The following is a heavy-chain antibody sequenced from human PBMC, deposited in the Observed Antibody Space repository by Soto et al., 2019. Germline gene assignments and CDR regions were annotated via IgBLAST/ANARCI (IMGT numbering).Heavy chain of an antibody. CDR3: ARDRDSSTGFY. V-gene: IGHV3-33*01. D-gene: IGHD6-13*01. CDR1: GFTFSSYG. CDR2: IWYDGSNK. J-gene: IGHJ4*02. Sequence: QVQLVESGGGVVQPGRSLRLSCAASGFTFSSYGMHWVRQAPGKGLEWVAVIWYDGSNKYYADSVKGRFTISRDNSKSTLYLQMNSLRAEDTAVYYCARDRDSSTGFYWGQGTLVTVSS.